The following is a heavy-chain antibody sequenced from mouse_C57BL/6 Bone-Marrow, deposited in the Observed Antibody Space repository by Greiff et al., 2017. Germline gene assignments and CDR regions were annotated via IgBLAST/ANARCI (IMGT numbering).Heavy chain of an antibody. Sequence: EVQLQQSGAELVKPGASVKLSCTASGFNIKDYYIHWVKQRTEQGLEWIGRIDPEDGETKYAPKFQDKATITADTSSNTAYLQLSSLTSEDTAVYYYTRSLIYYGTNYWGRGTTLTVSS. D-gene: IGHD1-1*01. CDR2: IDPEDGET. J-gene: IGHJ2*01. CDR3: TRSLIYYGTNY. CDR1: GFNIKDYY. V-gene: IGHV14-2*01.